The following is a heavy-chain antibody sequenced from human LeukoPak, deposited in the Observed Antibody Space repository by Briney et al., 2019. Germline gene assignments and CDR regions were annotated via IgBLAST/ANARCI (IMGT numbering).Heavy chain of an antibody. D-gene: IGHD1-14*01. J-gene: IGHJ4*02. CDR1: GGSISSYY. V-gene: IGHV4-59*04. CDR3: ARTRTSRFDY. CDR2: IYHSGST. Sequence: SETLSLTCTVSGGSISSYYWSWIRQPPGKGLEWIGSIYHSGSTYYNPSLKSRVTISVDTSKNQFSLKLSSVTAADTAVYYCARTRTSRFDYWGQGTLVTVSS.